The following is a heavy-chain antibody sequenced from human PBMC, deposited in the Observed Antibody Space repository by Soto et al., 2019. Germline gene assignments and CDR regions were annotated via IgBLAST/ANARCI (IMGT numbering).Heavy chain of an antibody. V-gene: IGHV3-74*01. CDR2: ISSDGSST. CDR3: ARGATGGLVAH. Sequence: GSLRLSCAASAFRFSSYWMHWVRQAPGKGLVWVSRISSDGSSTNYADSVKGRFTISRDNAKNTLYLQMSSLRAEDAAVYYCARGATGGLVAHRGQGTLVTVSS. J-gene: IGHJ4*02. CDR1: AFRFSSYW. D-gene: IGHD2-8*02.